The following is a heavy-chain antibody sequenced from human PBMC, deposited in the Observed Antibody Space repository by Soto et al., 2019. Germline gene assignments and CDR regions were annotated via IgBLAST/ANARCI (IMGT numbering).Heavy chain of an antibody. CDR1: GFTFSSYG. V-gene: IGHV3-33*01. J-gene: IGHJ5*02. D-gene: IGHD3-22*01. Sequence: QVQLVESGGGVVQPGRSLRLSCAASGFTFSSYGMHWVRQAPGKGLEWVAVIWYDGSNKYYADSVKGRFTISRDNSKNTLYLQMSSLRAEDTAVYYCARDSDSSGYYGLGWFDPWGQGTLVTVSS. CDR3: ARDSDSSGYYGLGWFDP. CDR2: IWYDGSNK.